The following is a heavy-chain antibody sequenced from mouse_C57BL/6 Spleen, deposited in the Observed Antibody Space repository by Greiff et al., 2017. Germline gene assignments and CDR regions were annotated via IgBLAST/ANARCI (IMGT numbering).Heavy chain of an antibody. J-gene: IGHJ4*01. CDR2: INPNNGGT. CDR3: ARWRWLLPPYAMDY. D-gene: IGHD2-3*01. Sequence: LVEPGASVKISCKAFGYTFTDYYMNWVKQSHGKSLEWSGDINPNNGGTSYNQKFKGKATLTVDKSSSTAYMEHRSLTSEDSAVYYCARWRWLLPPYAMDYWGQGTSVTVSS. CDR1: GYTFTDYY. V-gene: IGHV1-26*01.